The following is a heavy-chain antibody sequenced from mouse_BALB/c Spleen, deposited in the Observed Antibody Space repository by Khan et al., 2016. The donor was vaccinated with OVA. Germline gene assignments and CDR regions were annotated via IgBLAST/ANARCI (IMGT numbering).Heavy chain of an antibody. V-gene: IGHV2-3*01. Sequence: QVQLKESGPGLVAPSQSLSITCTVSGFSLTSYGVSWVRQPPGKGLEWLGVIWGDGNTNYHSALISRLSISKDNSKSQVFLKLKSLQTDDTATYYCVKKGYYGYGNAWFAYWGQGTLVTVSA. CDR3: VKKGYYGYGNAWFAY. D-gene: IGHD1-2*01. CDR2: IWGDGNT. J-gene: IGHJ3*01. CDR1: GFSLTSYG.